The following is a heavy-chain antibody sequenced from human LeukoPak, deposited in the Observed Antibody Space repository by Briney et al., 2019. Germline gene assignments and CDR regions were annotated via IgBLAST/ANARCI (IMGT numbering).Heavy chain of an antibody. V-gene: IGHV3-53*04. D-gene: IGHD5-12*01. Sequence: GGSLRLSCAASGFTVSSNYMSWVRQAPGKGLEWVSVIYSGGSTYYADSVKGRFTISRHNSKNTLYLQMNSLRAEDTAVYYCARDAGGYDYLSRFDYWGQGTLVTVSS. CDR2: IYSGGST. CDR1: GFTVSSNY. CDR3: ARDAGGYDYLSRFDY. J-gene: IGHJ4*02.